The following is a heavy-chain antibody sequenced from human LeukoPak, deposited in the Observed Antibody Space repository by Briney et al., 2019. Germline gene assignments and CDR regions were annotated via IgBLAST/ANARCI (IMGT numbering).Heavy chain of an antibody. J-gene: IGHJ4*02. CDR2: IIPIFGTA. Sequence: ASVKVSCKASGGTFSSYAISWVRQAPGQGLEWMGGIIPIFGTANYAQKCQGRVTITADESTSTAYMELSRLRSDDTAVYYCARGLYYYDSSGYFRPSEFDYWGQGTLVTVSS. CDR1: GGTFSSYA. V-gene: IGHV1-69*13. D-gene: IGHD3-22*01. CDR3: ARGLYYYDSSGYFRPSEFDY.